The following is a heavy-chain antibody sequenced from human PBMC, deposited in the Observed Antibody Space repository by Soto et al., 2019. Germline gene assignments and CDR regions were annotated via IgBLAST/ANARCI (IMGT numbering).Heavy chain of an antibody. Sequence: LTLSYRVTGINISSKNMNWERLAPGKGLEWVLVICSGASTYSADSVKGRFTIYRYNSKNTLYLKMKSLRDDAAALYYCARDAVQSDKPQYFDCCGQGTLVTVSS. V-gene: IGHV3-66*01. J-gene: IGHJ4*02. D-gene: IGHD1-1*01. CDR3: ARDAVQSDKPQYFDC. CDR1: GINISSKN. CDR2: ICSGAST.